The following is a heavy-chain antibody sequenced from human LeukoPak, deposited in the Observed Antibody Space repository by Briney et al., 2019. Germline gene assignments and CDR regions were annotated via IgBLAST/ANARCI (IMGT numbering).Heavy chain of an antibody. CDR2: INPRGGST. Sequence: ASVTISCKISGYPFIDYFIHWVRQAPGQGPEWMGSINPRGGSTTYSQNFQGRVTMTEDMSTNTVYMRLTGLRFEDTALYFCARDLGWMADYWGQGTLVTVSS. J-gene: IGHJ4*02. CDR1: GYPFIDYF. V-gene: IGHV1-46*01. D-gene: IGHD5-12*01. CDR3: ARDLGWMADY.